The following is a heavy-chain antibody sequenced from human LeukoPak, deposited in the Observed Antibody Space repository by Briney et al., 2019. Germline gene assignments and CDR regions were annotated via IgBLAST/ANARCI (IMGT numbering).Heavy chain of an antibody. CDR2: INYSGST. D-gene: IGHD4-17*01. CDR3: ARAPPQGYGDYADDY. V-gene: IGHV4-34*01. Sequence: SETLSLTCAVYGGSFSGYYWSWIRQPPGKGLEWIGEINYSGSTNYNPSLKSRVTISVDTSKNQFSLKLSSVTAADTAVYYCARAPPQGYGDYADDYWGQGTLVTVSS. J-gene: IGHJ4*02. CDR1: GGSFSGYY.